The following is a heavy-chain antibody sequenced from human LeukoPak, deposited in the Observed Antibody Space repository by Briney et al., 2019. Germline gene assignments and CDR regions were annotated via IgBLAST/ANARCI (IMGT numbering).Heavy chain of an antibody. CDR3: ASRXLGNDY. J-gene: IGHJ4*02. V-gene: IGHV4-59*02. Sequence: SETLSLTCTVSGGSVSDYYWSWIRQSPGKGLEWIGYIYYTGSTSYNPSLRSRVTMSADTSKNQFSLKLSSVTAADTAVYYCASRXLGNDYXXXGTLVTV. CDR2: IYYTGST. CDR1: GGSVSDYY. D-gene: IGHD7-27*01.